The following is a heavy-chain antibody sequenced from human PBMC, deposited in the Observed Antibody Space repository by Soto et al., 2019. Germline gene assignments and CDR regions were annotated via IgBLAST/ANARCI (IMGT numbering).Heavy chain of an antibody. J-gene: IGHJ3*02. CDR3: SRIATSGGGDAFDI. CDR2: ILSDEINK. V-gene: IGHV3-30-3*01. CDR1: GFTFSNYA. D-gene: IGHD6-13*01. Sequence: QVQLVESGGGVVQPGRSLRLSCAASGFTFSNYAMHWVRQAPGKGLERVAAILSDEINKYSADSVKGRFTISRDNSKNTLDLHMNSLRPEDTAVYYGSRIATSGGGDAFDIWGQGKMVTVSS.